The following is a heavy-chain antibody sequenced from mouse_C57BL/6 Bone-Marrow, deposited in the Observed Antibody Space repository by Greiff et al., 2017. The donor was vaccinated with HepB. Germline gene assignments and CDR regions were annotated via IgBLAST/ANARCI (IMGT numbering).Heavy chain of an antibody. Sequence: QVQLQQSGAELVKPGASVKLSCKASGYTFTAYTIHWVKQRSGQGLEWIGWFYPGSGSIKYNEKFKDKATLTADKSSSTVYMELSRMTSEDSAVYFCARHPDYYGSSYWYFDGWGKGTTVTVSS. CDR2: FYPGSGSI. CDR3: ARHPDYYGSSYWYFDG. V-gene: IGHV1-62-2*01. D-gene: IGHD1-1*01. CDR1: GYTFTAYT. J-gene: IGHJ1*03.